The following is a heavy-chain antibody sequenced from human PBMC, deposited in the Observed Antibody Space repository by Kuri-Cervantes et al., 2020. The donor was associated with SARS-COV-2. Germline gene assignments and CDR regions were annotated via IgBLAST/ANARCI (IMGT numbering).Heavy chain of an antibody. CDR2: ISWNSGSI. D-gene: IGHD2-2*01. CDR1: GFTFDDYA. J-gene: IGHJ6*03. V-gene: IGHV3-9*01. Sequence: SLKISCAASGFTFDDYAMHWVRQAPGKGLEWVSGISWNSGSIGYADSVKGRFTISRDNSKNTLYLQMNSLRAEDTAVYYCAKPKPTFIVVPAASYYYMDVWGKGTTVTVSS. CDR3: AKPKPTFIVVPAASYYYMDV.